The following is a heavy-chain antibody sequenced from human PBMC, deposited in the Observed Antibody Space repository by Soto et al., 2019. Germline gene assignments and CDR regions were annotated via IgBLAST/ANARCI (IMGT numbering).Heavy chain of an antibody. CDR1: GYTLTELS. Sequence: ASVKVSCKVSGYTLTELSMHWVRQAPGKGLEWMGGFDPEDGETIYAQKFQGRVTMTEDTSTDTAYMELSSLRSEDTAVYYCATGVLLWFGDYYGMDVWGQGTTVTVSS. CDR3: ATGVLLWFGDYYGMDV. J-gene: IGHJ6*02. D-gene: IGHD3-10*01. CDR2: FDPEDGET. V-gene: IGHV1-24*01.